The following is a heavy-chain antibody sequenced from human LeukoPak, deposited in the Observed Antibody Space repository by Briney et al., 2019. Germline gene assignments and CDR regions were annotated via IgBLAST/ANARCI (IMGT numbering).Heavy chain of an antibody. V-gene: IGHV3-20*04. CDR2: INWNGGST. D-gene: IGHD4-17*01. CDR1: GFTFDDYG. J-gene: IGHJ3*02. CDR3: ARTTTVTTFRVPAFDI. Sequence: GGSLRLSCAASGFTFDDYGMSWVRQAPGKGLERVSGINWNGGSTGYADSVKGRFTISRDNAKNSLYLQMNSLRAEDTALYYCARTTTVTTFRVPAFDIWGQGTMVTVSS.